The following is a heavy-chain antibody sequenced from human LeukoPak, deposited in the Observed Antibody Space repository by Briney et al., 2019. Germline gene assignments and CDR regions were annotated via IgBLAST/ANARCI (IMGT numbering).Heavy chain of an antibody. CDR3: AKDKSSSWYLGFDY. V-gene: IGHV3-9*01. J-gene: IGHJ4*02. D-gene: IGHD6-13*01. CDR2: ISWNSGSI. CDR1: GFTFDDYA. Sequence: PGGSLRLSCAASGFTFDDYAMHWVRQAPGRGLEWVSGISWNSGSIGYADSVKGRFTISRDNAKNSLYLQMNSLRAEDTASYYCAKDKSSSWYLGFDYWGQGTLVTVSS.